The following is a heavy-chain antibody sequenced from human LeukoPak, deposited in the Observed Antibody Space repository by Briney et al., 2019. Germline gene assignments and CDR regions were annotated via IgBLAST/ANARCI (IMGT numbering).Heavy chain of an antibody. J-gene: IGHJ4*02. CDR1: GFTFSNYA. CDR3: AKGYSYGKGEYYFDY. V-gene: IGHV3-23*01. Sequence: GGSLRLSCAASGFTFSNYAMSWVRQAPGKGLEWVSGISDGGDSTHYADSVKGRFTISRDNSKNTLYLQMNSLRAEDTAVYYCAKGYSYGKGEYYFDYWGQGTLVTVSS. D-gene: IGHD5-18*01. CDR2: ISDGGDST.